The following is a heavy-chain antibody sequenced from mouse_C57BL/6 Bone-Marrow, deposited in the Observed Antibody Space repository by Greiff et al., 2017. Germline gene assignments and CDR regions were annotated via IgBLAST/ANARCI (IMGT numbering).Heavy chain of an antibody. Sequence: EVKLMESGGGLVKPGESLKLSCESNEYEFPSHDMSWVLKTPEKSLELVAAINSDGGITYYPDTRERRSIISRDTTKKTLDLQMSSLRSEDTALYYCARHVMVSPFDYWGQGTTLTVSS. CDR2: INSDGGIT. CDR3: ARHVMVSPFDY. V-gene: IGHV5-2*01. J-gene: IGHJ2*01. D-gene: IGHD2-2*01. CDR1: EYEFPSHD.